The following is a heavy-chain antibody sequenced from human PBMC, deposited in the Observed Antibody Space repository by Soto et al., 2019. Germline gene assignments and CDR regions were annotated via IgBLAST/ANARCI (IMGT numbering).Heavy chain of an antibody. CDR1: GFSLSTSGVG. CDR2: IYWDDDK. Sequence: SGPTLVNPTQTLTLTCPFSGFSLSTSGVGVGWIRQPPGKALEWLALIYWDDDKRYSPSLKSRLTITKDTSKNQVVLTMTNMDPVDTATYYCARSPGIAAAGTLYNWFDPWGQGTLVTVSS. J-gene: IGHJ5*02. CDR3: ARSPGIAAAGTLYNWFDP. D-gene: IGHD6-13*01. V-gene: IGHV2-5*02.